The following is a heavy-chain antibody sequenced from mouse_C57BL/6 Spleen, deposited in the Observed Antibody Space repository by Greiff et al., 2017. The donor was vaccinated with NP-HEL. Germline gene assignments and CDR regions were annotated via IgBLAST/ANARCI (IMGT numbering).Heavy chain of an antibody. CDR2: ISSGGSYT. D-gene: IGHD2-5*01. Sequence: EVQRVESGGDLVKPGGSLKLSCAASGFTFSSYGMSWVRQTPDKRLEWVATISSGGSYTYYPDSVKGRFTISRDNAKNTLYLQMSSLKSEDTAMYDRARQKESAYYSNYYAMDYWGQGTSVTVSS. J-gene: IGHJ4*01. V-gene: IGHV5-6*01. CDR3: ARQKESAYYSNYYAMDY. CDR1: GFTFSSYG.